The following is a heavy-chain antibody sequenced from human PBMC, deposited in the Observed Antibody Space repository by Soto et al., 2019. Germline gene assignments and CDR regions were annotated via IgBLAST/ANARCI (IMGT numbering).Heavy chain of an antibody. Sequence: VQLVECGGGVVQPGTSLRLSCAASGFTFSSYGIHWVRQPPGKGLEWVAVISNDGGNKFYADSVKGRFTISRDNSKNTVYLQMNSLRAEDTAVYYCTNYYDSSGYYNPPYYYGMDVWGQGTTVTVSS. CDR2: ISNDGGNK. CDR3: TNYYDSSGYYNPPYYYGMDV. D-gene: IGHD3-22*01. CDR1: GFTFSSYG. J-gene: IGHJ6*02. V-gene: IGHV3-30*18.